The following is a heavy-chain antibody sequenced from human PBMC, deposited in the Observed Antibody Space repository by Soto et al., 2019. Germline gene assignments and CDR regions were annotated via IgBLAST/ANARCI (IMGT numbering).Heavy chain of an antibody. D-gene: IGHD3-22*01. Sequence: GSLRLSCAASGFTVSSNYMSWVRQAPGRGLEWVSVIYSGGSTYYADSVKGRFTISRDNSKNTLYLQMNSLRAEDTAVYYCARYGNYYDSSGYYIDYWGQGTLVTVSS. CDR1: GFTVSSNY. CDR3: ARYGNYYDSSGYYIDY. J-gene: IGHJ4*02. V-gene: IGHV3-53*01. CDR2: IYSGGST.